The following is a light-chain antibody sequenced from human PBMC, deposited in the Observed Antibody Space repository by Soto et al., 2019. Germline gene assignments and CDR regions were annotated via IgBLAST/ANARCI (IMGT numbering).Light chain of an antibody. CDR1: NRDVGGYDY. J-gene: IGLJ3*02. Sequence: QSVLTQPPSVSGSPGQSITISCTGTNRDVGGYDYVSWYQQHPGKSPKLILYEVSNRPAGVSNRFSGSKSDNTASLSISGLQAEDEADYYCSSYAGSNNLVFAGGTKVTVL. CDR2: EVS. V-gene: IGLV2-14*01. CDR3: SSYAGSNNLV.